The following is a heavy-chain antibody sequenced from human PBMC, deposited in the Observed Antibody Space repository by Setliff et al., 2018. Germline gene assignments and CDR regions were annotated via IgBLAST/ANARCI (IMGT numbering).Heavy chain of an antibody. J-gene: IGHJ4*02. CDR3: ARLKVGNNWPDY. V-gene: IGHV4-39*01. CDR2: LYPSGFT. CDR1: GASVSSNDYF. Sequence: KPSETLSLTCSVSGASVSSNDYFWAWIRQPPRERLHWIGTLYPSGFTYYNPSLRDRVTISADSSKDELSLSLQSVTAADSAVYYCARLKVGNNWPDYWGQGTLVTVSS. D-gene: IGHD1-1*01.